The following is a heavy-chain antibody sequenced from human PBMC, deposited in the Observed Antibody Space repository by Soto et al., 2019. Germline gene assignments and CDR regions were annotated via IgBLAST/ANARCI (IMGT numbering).Heavy chain of an antibody. CDR3: ARGPGRGYAAKGDYYFDY. CDR2: IYYSGST. J-gene: IGHJ4*02. Sequence: SETLSLTCTVSGGSISSGDYYWSWIRQPPGKGLEWIGYIYYSGSTYYNPSLKSRVTISVDRSKNQFSLKLSSVTAADTAMYYCARGPGRGYAAKGDYYFDYWGQGTLVTVSS. V-gene: IGHV4-30-4*01. D-gene: IGHD2-2*01. CDR1: GGSISSGDYY.